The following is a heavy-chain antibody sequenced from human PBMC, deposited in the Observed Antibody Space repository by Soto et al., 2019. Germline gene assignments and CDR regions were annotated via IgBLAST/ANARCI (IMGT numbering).Heavy chain of an antibody. D-gene: IGHD2-21*01. CDR1: GFSFSNAW. Sequence: GGSLRLSCAASGFSFSNAWINWVRQVPGKGLEWVGRIKSKTDGGTTDFAAPVKGRFAISRDDSNNMVYLQMNSLKTEDAAVYYFPPYSYFTNVIIRFDYWAQGTLVPVSS. V-gene: IGHV3-15*07. CDR3: PPYSYFTNVIIRFDY. CDR2: IKSKTDGGTT. J-gene: IGHJ4*02.